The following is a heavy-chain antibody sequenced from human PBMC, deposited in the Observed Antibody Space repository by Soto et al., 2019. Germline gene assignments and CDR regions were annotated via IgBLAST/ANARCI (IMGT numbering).Heavy chain of an antibody. CDR2: IYHSGRT. Sequence: QLQLQESGSGLVKPSQTLSLTCAVSGGSISSGGYSWSWIRQPPGKGLECIGYIYHSGRTYYNPSLKSRATTSVCWSMTKFSQNLCFLNAADTAVFYCTSGPPLLWWSQGTLVTVSS. V-gene: IGHV4-30-2*01. CDR3: TSGPPLLW. J-gene: IGHJ4*02. CDR1: GGSISSGGYS. D-gene: IGHD2-21*01.